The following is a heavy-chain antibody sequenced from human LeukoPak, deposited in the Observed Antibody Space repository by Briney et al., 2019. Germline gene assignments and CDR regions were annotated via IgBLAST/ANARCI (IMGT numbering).Heavy chain of an antibody. V-gene: IGHV3-74*01. CDR3: GRDGQGSTPLDY. CDR2: ISADGSST. D-gene: IGHD1-26*01. J-gene: IGHJ4*02. CDR1: GFTFNSHW. Sequence: GGSLRLSCAASGFTFNSHWMHWVRQAPGRGLVWVSGISADGSSTRYADSVNGRFTISRDNDKNTLYLQVNSLRAEDTAVYYCGRDGQGSTPLDYWGQGTLVTVSS.